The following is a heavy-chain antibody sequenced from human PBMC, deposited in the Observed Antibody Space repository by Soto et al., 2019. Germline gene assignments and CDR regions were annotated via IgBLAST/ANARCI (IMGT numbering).Heavy chain of an antibody. CDR1: GGSFSGYY. D-gene: IGHD4-17*01. Sequence: PSETLSLTCAVYGGSFSGYYWTWIRQPPGMGLEWIGEINHSGSTNYNPSLKSRVTISVDRSKNQSSLKLSSVTAADTAVYYCARAHYGDYGYGMDVWGQGTMVTVSS. J-gene: IGHJ6*02. CDR2: INHSGST. V-gene: IGHV4-34*01. CDR3: ARAHYGDYGYGMDV.